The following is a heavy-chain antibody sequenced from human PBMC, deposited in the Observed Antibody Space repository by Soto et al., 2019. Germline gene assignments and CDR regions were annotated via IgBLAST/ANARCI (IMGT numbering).Heavy chain of an antibody. CDR2: ISSSSSTI. D-gene: IGHD6-13*01. J-gene: IGHJ5*02. V-gene: IGHV3-48*01. CDR1: GFTFSSYS. Sequence: EVQLVESGGGLVQPGGSLRLSCAASGFTFSSYSMNWVRQAPGKGLEWVSYISSSSSTIYYADSVKGRFTISRDNAKNSLYLQMNSLRAEDTAVYYCARDARKCSSSWYVCWFDPWGQGTLVTVSS. CDR3: ARDARKCSSSWYVCWFDP.